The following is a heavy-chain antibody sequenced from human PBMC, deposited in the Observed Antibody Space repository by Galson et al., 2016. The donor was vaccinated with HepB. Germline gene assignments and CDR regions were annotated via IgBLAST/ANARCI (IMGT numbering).Heavy chain of an antibody. CDR3: ARQSRYLWEPCDY. V-gene: IGHV5-51*01. D-gene: IGHD1-26*01. CDR1: GYTFTSYW. J-gene: IGHJ4*02. CDR2: IYAGDSDT. Sequence: QSGAEVKKPGESLKVSCKGFGYTFTSYWIAWVRQLPGKGLEWMGIIYAGDSDTKYGPSFQGQVTISVDKSISTAYLQWDSLKASDSATYYCARQSRYLWEPCDYWGQGTLVTVSS.